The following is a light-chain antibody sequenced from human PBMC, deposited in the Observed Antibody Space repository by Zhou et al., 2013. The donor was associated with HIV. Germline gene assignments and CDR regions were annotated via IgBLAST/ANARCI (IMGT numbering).Light chain of an antibody. CDR1: LGISTY. CDR3: QKYNSAPWP. CDR2: GAS. J-gene: IGKJ1*01. Sequence: IQMTQSPSSLSASVGDRVTITCRATSLGISTYLAWYQQKPGKGPNLLIYGASNLQSGVPSRFSGSGYGAEFTLNINGLQPEDVATYYCQKYNSAPWPFGLGTKVE. V-gene: IGKV1-27*01.